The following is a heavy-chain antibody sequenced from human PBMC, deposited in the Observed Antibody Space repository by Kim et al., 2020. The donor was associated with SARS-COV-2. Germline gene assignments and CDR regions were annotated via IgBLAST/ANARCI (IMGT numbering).Heavy chain of an antibody. D-gene: IGHD4-17*01. CDR1: GYTFTSYG. J-gene: IGHJ6*02. Sequence: ASVKVSCKASGYTFTSYGISWVRQAPGQGLEWMGWISAYNGNTNYAQKLQGRVTMTTDTSTSTAYMELRSLRSDDTAVYYCARGDGDDYGDYEGFSYYYGMDVWGQGTTVTVSS. CDR3: ARGDGDDYGDYEGFSYYYGMDV. CDR2: ISAYNGNT. V-gene: IGHV1-18*04.